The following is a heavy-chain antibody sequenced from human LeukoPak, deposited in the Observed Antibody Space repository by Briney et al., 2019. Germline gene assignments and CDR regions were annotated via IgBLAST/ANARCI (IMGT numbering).Heavy chain of an antibody. CDR3: ARDHSSSTGWDDAFDI. Sequence: GRSLRLSCAASGFTFRTYGMHWVRQAPGKGPEWVAVMSYDGSDKFYADSVRGRFTISRDNSKNTLYLQMNNLRTDDSAVYFCARDHSSSTGWDDAFDIWGQGTMVTVSS. CDR2: MSYDGSDK. CDR1: GFTFRTYG. V-gene: IGHV3-30*03. D-gene: IGHD2-2*01. J-gene: IGHJ3*02.